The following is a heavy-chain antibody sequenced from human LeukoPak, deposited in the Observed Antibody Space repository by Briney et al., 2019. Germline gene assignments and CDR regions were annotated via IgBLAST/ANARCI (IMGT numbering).Heavy chain of an antibody. J-gene: IGHJ6*02. V-gene: IGHV5-51*01. D-gene: IGHD5-18*01. CDR2: IYLDDSDT. CDR3: ARQVTRLDYYGMDV. Sequence: GESLKISCKASGYKFTSPWIAWVRQMPGKGLEWMAIIYLDDSDTRYSPSFQGQVTISADKSISTAYLQWSSLKASDTAMYYCARQVTRLDYYGMDVWGQGTTVTVSS. CDR1: GYKFTSPW.